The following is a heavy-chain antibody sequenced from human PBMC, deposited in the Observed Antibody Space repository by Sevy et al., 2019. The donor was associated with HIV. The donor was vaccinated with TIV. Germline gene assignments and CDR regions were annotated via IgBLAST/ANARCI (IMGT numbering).Heavy chain of an antibody. J-gene: IGHJ4*02. CDR1: GYTFTSYD. Sequence: ASVKVSCKASGYTFTSYDINWVRQATGQGLEWMGWMNPNSGNTGYAQKFQGRVTMTRNNSISTAYMELSSLRSEDTAVYYCARGLRYYGSDIDYWGQGTLVTVSS. CDR3: ARGLRYYGSDIDY. V-gene: IGHV1-8*01. CDR2: MNPNSGNT. D-gene: IGHD3-10*01.